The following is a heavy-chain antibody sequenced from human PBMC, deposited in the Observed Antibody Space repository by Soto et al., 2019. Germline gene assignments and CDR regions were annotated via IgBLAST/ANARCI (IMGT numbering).Heavy chain of an antibody. CDR3: ARGDATDCSNGVCSFFYTHYMDV. Sequence: ASVKVSCKASGYSFTDYHIHWVRQAPGQGLEWLGRINPKSGGTSTAQKFQGWVTMTTDTSISTASMELTRLTSDDTAIYYCARGDATDCSNGVCSFFYTHYMDVWGQGTTVTVSS. J-gene: IGHJ6*02. CDR1: GYSFTDYH. D-gene: IGHD2-8*01. CDR2: INPKSGGT. V-gene: IGHV1-2*04.